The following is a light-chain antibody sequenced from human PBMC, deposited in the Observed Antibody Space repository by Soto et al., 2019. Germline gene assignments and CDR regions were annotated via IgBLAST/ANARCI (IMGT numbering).Light chain of an antibody. J-gene: IGKJ5*01. CDR3: MQSIQLPIT. Sequence: DIVITQSPLSLPVTPGEPASISCSSTQSLLHSYGYNYLDWYLQKPGQSPQLLIYLGSNRSSGVPDRFSGGGSGTDFTLKISRVEAEDVGVYYCMQSIQLPITFGQGTRLEIK. CDR2: LGS. V-gene: IGKV2-28*01. CDR1: QSLLHSYGYNY.